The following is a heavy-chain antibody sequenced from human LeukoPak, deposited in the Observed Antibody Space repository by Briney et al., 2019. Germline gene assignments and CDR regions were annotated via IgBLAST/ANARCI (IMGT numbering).Heavy chain of an antibody. CDR3: ARVRGYVWGSYRYTSLFDY. J-gene: IGHJ4*02. V-gene: IGHV1-18*01. D-gene: IGHD3-16*02. Sequence: ASVKVSCKASGYTFTSYGISWVRQAPGQGLEWMGWISAYNGNTNYAQKFQGRVTMTRDTSISTAYMELSRLRSDDTAVYYCARVRGYVWGSYRYTSLFDYWGQGTLVTVSS. CDR1: GYTFTSYG. CDR2: ISAYNGNT.